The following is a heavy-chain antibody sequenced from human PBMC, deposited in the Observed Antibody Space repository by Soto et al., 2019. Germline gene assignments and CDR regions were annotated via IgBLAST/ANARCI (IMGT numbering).Heavy chain of an antibody. CDR1: GGSFSGYY. V-gene: IGHV4-34*01. J-gene: IGHJ6*02. CDR2: INHSGST. CDR3: ARGRKGSGSYYNYGKDV. Sequence: SETLSLTCAVYGGSFSGYYWSWIRQPPGKGLEWIGEINHSGSTNYNPSLKSRVTISVDTSKNQFSLKLSSVTAADTAVYYCARGRKGSGSYYNYGKDVWGQGTTVTVSS. D-gene: IGHD3-10*01.